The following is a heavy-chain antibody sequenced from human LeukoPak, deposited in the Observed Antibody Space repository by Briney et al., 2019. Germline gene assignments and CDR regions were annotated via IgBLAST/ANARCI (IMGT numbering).Heavy chain of an antibody. V-gene: IGHV4-59*08. CDR2: IYYSGST. D-gene: IGHD6-13*01. CDR1: GGSISSYY. Sequence: SETLSLTCTVSGGSISSYYWSWIRQPPGKGLEWIGYIYYSGSTNYNPSLKSRVTISVDTSKNQFSLKLSSVTAADTAVYYCASSGYSQNWFDPWGQGTLVTVSS. J-gene: IGHJ5*02. CDR3: ASSGYSQNWFDP.